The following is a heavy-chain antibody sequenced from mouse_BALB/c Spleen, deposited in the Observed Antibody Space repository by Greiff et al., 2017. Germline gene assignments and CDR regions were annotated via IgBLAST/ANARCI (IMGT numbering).Heavy chain of an antibody. CDR1: GYNFTSYW. J-gene: IGHJ3*01. CDR2: INPNNGGT. V-gene: IGHV1-53*01. Sequence: QVQLQQPGAELVKPGTSVKLSCKASGYNFTSYWINWVKLRPGQGLEWIGGINPNNGGTSYNQKFKGKATLTVDKSSSTAYMELRSLTSEDSAVYYCARKAKLLFFAYWGQGTLVTVSA. CDR3: ARKAKLLFFAY. D-gene: IGHD1-1*01.